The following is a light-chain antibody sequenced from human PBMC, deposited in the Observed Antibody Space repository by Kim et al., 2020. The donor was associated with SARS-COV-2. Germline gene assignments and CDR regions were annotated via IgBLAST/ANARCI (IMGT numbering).Light chain of an antibody. Sequence: SASVGDRVTITCRASQNISTWLAWYQQKPGKPPNALISDASSLESGVPSRFSGSGSGTEFTLTISSLQPGDFATYYCQEYNSDFTFGPGTKVDIK. V-gene: IGKV1-5*01. CDR3: QEYNSDFT. CDR2: DAS. CDR1: QNISTW. J-gene: IGKJ3*01.